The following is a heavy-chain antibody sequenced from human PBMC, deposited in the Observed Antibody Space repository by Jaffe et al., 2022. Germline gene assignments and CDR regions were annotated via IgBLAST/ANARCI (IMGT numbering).Heavy chain of an antibody. V-gene: IGHV1-3*01. CDR3: ARPLGYCSGGSCSNGNAFDI. Sequence: QVQLVQSGAEVKKPGASVKVSCKASGYTFTSYAMHWVRQAPGQRLEWMGWINAGNGNTKYSQKFQGRVTITRDTSASTAYMELSSLRSEDTAVYYCARPLGYCSGGSCSNGNAFDIWGQGTMVTVSS. J-gene: IGHJ3*02. D-gene: IGHD2-15*01. CDR2: INAGNGNT. CDR1: GYTFTSYA.